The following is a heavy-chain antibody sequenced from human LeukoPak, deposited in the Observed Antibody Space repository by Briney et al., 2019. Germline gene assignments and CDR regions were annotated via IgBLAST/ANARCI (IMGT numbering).Heavy chain of an antibody. V-gene: IGHV4-39*01. CDR1: GGSISSSGYY. J-gene: IGHJ2*01. Sequence: PTESLSLACTVSGGSISSSGYYSGWIRQPPGNGLERIGSIYYTGSTYYNPPLKSRVTISVDTSKNQFSLKLSSVTAAAATAVYCWGRGLIVLLTAPNSYFDLWGHGTLVTVSS. CDR3: WGRGLIVLLTAPNSYFDL. D-gene: IGHD3-16*01. CDR2: IYYTGST.